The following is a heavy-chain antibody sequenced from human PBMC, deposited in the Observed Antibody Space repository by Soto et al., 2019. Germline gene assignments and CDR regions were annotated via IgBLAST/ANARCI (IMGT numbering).Heavy chain of an antibody. CDR3: ARDQDILTGPGAFDI. D-gene: IGHD3-9*01. J-gene: IGHJ3*02. Sequence: GGSLRLSCAASGFRFSLFWMSWVRQTPGKGLEWVANINEDGSEKFFADSVKGRFTISRDNAKNSLSLQMNSLTADDTAVYYCARDQDILTGPGAFDIWGQGTMVTVSS. V-gene: IGHV3-7*03. CDR1: GFRFSLFW. CDR2: INEDGSEK.